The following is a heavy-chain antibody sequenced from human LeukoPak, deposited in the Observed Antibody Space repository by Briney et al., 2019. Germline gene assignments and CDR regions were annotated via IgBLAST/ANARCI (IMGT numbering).Heavy chain of an antibody. D-gene: IGHD3-22*01. CDR2: IYPGDSDT. CDR1: GYSFTSYW. CDR3: ARALDYYDSSGYYLGGAFDI. Sequence: RRGESLKISCKGSGYSFTSYWIGWVRQMPGKGLEWMGIIYPGDSDTRYSPSFQGQVTLLAEKSIGTAYLQWSSLKASDTAMYYCARALDYYDSSGYYLGGAFDIWGQGTMVTVSS. V-gene: IGHV5-51*01. J-gene: IGHJ3*02.